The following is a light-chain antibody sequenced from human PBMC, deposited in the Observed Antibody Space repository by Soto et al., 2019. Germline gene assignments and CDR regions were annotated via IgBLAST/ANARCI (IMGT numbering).Light chain of an antibody. CDR1: SSDVGSYNL. Sequence: QSALTQPASVSGSPGQSITISCTGPSSDVGSYNLVSWYQQYPGKAPKLIIFEVFKRPSGVSHRFSGSKSGNTASLTISGLQAEDEANYYGCSYAGRATYVFGGGTKVTVL. CDR2: EVF. J-gene: IGLJ2*01. CDR3: CSYAGRATYV. V-gene: IGLV2-23*02.